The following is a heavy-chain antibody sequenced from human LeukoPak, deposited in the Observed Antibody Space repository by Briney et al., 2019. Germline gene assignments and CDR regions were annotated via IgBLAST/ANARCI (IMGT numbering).Heavy chain of an antibody. CDR3: ARDVGADFPNWFDP. Sequence: ASVKVSCKASGYTCTSYGISWVRQAPGQALEWMGWISAYNGNTNYAQKLQGRVTMTTDASTSTAYMELRSLRSDDTAVYYCARDVGADFPNWFDPWGQGTLVTVSS. CDR1: GYTCTSYG. D-gene: IGHD4/OR15-4a*01. V-gene: IGHV1-18*01. J-gene: IGHJ5*02. CDR2: ISAYNGNT.